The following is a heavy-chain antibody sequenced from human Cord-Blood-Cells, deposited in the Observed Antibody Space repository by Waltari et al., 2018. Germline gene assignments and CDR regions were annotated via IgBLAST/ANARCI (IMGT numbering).Heavy chain of an antibody. CDR3: AKMPIRFLEWSNNWFDP. CDR2: ISGSGGST. D-gene: IGHD3-3*01. J-gene: IGHJ5*02. CDR1: GFTFSSYP. V-gene: IGHV3-23*01. Sequence: EVQLLESGGGLVQPGGSLRLSCAASGFTFSSYPMSWVRQAPGTGGEWVSAISGSGGSTYYADSVKGRFTISRDNSKNTLYLQMNSLRAEDTAVYYCAKMPIRFLEWSNNWFDPWGQGTLVTVSS.